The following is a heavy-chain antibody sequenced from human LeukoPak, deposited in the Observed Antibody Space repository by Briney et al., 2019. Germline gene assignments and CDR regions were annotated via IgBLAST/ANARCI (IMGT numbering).Heavy chain of an antibody. V-gene: IGHV4-38-2*02. J-gene: IGHJ5*02. CDR2: IYHSGGT. CDR3: ARVGYSTTLPGLLGWFDP. D-gene: IGHD6-13*01. Sequence: SSETLSLTCTVSGYSISSGYYWGWIRQPPGKGLEWIGSIYHSGGTYYNPSLKSRVTISVDTSKNQFSLKLSSVTAADTAVYYCARVGYSTTLPGLLGWFDPWGQGTLVTVSS. CDR1: GYSISSGYY.